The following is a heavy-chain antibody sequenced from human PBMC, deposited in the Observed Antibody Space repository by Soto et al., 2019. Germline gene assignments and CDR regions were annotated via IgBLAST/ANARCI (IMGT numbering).Heavy chain of an antibody. J-gene: IGHJ6*03. V-gene: IGHV3-11*01. CDR1: GFTFSDYY. CDR3: ARDQAGSRLSYYYYMDV. CDR2: ISSSGSTI. D-gene: IGHD6-13*01. Sequence: GGSLRLSCAASGFTFSDYYMSWIRQAPGKGLEWVSYISSSGSTIYYADSVKGRFTISRDNAKNSLYLQMNSLGAEDTAVYYCARDQAGSRLSYYYYMDVWGKGTTVTVSS.